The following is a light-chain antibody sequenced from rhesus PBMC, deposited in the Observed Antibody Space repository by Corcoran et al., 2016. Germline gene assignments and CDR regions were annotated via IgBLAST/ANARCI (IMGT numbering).Light chain of an antibody. V-gene: IGKV3-10*01. CDR2: GAS. Sequence: QVILTQSPATLSLSPGERATLSCRASQSVSSYLAWYQPKPGQAPRLLIYGASSRATGIPDRFSGSGSGTDVTLTISSLEPEDVGVYHCYQHSSGYSFGQGTKVEIK. J-gene: IGKJ2*01. CDR1: QSVSSY. CDR3: YQHSSGYS.